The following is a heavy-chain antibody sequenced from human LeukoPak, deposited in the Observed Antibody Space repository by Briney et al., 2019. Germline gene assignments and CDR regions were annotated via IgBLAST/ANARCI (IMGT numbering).Heavy chain of an antibody. CDR2: IRIKANNYAT. D-gene: IGHD2-21*02. Sequence: GGSLKPSCAPAGFTFSGPTVHWVRQASGKGLDWVGHIRIKANNYATEYAASVKGRFTISRDDSKNTAYLQMSSLKIEDTAVYYCSRHEALPGDYWGQGTLVTVSS. CDR1: GFTFSGPT. J-gene: IGHJ4*02. CDR3: SRHEALPGDY. V-gene: IGHV3-73*01.